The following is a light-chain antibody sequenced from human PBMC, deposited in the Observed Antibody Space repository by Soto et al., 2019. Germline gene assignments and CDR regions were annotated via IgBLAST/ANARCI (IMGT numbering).Light chain of an antibody. CDR1: SSDVVGYDY. V-gene: IGLV2-14*01. J-gene: IGLJ1*01. CDR3: CSFASSSTYV. CDR2: EVV. Sequence: QSVLPQPASVSGSPGQSITISCTGTSSDVVGYDYVSWYQRHPGKAPELMIYEVVNRPSCVSNRFSGSKSGNTASLTISGLQAEDEADYYCCSFASSSTYVFGTGTKGTVL.